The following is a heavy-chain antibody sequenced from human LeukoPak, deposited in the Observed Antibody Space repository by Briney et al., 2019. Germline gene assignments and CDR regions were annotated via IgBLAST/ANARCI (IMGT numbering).Heavy chain of an antibody. CDR2: ISSSGSTI. CDR1: GFTFSSYE. J-gene: IGHJ6*02. V-gene: IGHV3-48*03. Sequence: PGGSLGLSCAASGFTFSSYEMNWVRQAPGKGLEWVSYISSSGSTIYYADSVKGRFTISRDNAKNSLYLQMNSLRAEDTAVYYCARELQGYCSSTSCYETYYYYYGMDVWGQGTTVTVSS. CDR3: ARELQGYCSSTSCYETYYYYYGMDV. D-gene: IGHD2-2*01.